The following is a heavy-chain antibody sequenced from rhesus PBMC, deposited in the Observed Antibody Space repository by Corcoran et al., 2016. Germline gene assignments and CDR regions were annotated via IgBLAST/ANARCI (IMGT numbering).Heavy chain of an antibody. V-gene: IGHV4S9*01. J-gene: IGHJ4*01. D-gene: IGHD1-44*01. Sequence: QVQLQESGPGLVKPSGTLSLTGAASVGSASGYCPWTGIRPPPGKGQEWIGNIDGNSANTYYIPSLKSRLTISKDTSKNQFFLNLSSVTAADTAVYYCARESTTGNFDYWGQGVLVTVSS. CDR3: ARESTTGNFDY. CDR2: IDGNSANT. CDR1: VGSASGYCP.